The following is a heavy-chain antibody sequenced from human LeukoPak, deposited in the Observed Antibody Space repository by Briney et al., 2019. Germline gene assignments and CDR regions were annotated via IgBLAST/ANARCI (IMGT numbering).Heavy chain of an antibody. Sequence: SQTLSLTCIVSGGSISSGGYYWSWIRQHPGKGLEWLGYIYYNGNTYYNPSLKGRVTISLDTSKKQFSLTVRSVTAADTAIYYCARDPQLGIGRPSDDFDIWGQGTMVTVSS. D-gene: IGHD7-27*01. CDR1: GGSISSGGYY. CDR2: IYYNGNT. V-gene: IGHV4-31*03. J-gene: IGHJ3*02. CDR3: ARDPQLGIGRPSDDFDI.